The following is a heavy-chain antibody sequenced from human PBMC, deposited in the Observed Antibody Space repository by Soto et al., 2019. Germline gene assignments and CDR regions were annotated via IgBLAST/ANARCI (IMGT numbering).Heavy chain of an antibody. V-gene: IGHV1-69*13. CDR1: GGTFSSYA. Sequence: SVKVSFKASGGTFSSYAISWVRQAPGQGLEWMGGIIPIFGTANYAQKFQGRVTITADESTSTAYMELSSLRSEDTAVYYCARDYSFYYYDSSGYWGGMDVWGQGTTVTVSS. CDR2: IIPIFGTA. D-gene: IGHD3-22*01. J-gene: IGHJ6*02. CDR3: ARDYSFYYYDSSGYWGGMDV.